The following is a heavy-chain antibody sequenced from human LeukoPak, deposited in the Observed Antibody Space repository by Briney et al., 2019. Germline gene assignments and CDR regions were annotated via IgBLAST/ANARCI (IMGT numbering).Heavy chain of an antibody. CDR1: GGSLSCHY. V-gene: IGHV4-59*11. J-gene: IGHJ4*02. Sequence: PSETLSLTCTVSGGSLSCHYWSWIRQPPGKELELIGHIYSSGTTYYNPSVGSRVTISLQTPKSQFSLRLNSVTAADTAVYYCARFSSGCSESSCYLTYWGQGTLVIVSS. CDR3: ARFSSGCSESSCYLTY. CDR2: IYSSGTT. D-gene: IGHD2-2*01.